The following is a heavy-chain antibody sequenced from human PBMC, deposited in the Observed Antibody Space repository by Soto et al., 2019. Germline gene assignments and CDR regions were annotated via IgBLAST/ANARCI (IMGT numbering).Heavy chain of an antibody. CDR3: ARQRVGIAVAGTRLYGMDV. J-gene: IGHJ6*02. CDR1: GYSFTSYW. D-gene: IGHD6-19*01. CDR2: IYPGDSDT. V-gene: IGHV5-51*01. Sequence: PGESLKISCKGSGYSFTSYWIGWVRQMPGKGLEWMGIIYPGDSDTRYSPSFQGQVTISADKSISTAYLQWSSLKASDTAMYYCARQRVGIAVAGTRLYGMDVWGQGTTVTVSS.